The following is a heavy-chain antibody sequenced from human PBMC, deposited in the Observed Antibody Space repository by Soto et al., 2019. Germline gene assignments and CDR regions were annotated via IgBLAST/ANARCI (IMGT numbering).Heavy chain of an antibody. J-gene: IGHJ4*02. CDR3: ARDRSGGFDF. CDR2: INHKEKT. CDR1: GGSINSRSYF. Sequence: QLQLQQSGPGLVKPSETLALTCSVSGGSINSRSYFWAWIRQPPGKGLEWIVSINHKEKTYYSQPHKSRLNASIDTSKNQFSLKLSSMTAADTAIYYCARDRSGGFDFWGLGTLVIVSS. V-gene: IGHV4-39*07.